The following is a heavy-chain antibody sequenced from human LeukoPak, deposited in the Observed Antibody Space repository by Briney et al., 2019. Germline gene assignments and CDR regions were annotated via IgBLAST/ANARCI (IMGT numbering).Heavy chain of an antibody. D-gene: IGHD2-2*01. V-gene: IGHV4-34*01. J-gene: IGHJ5*02. CDR3: ASRGISVVVPAASGRRNWFDP. Sequence: SETLSLTCAVYGGSFSGYYWSWIRQPPGKGLEWTGEINHSGSTNYNPSLKSRVTISVDTSKNQFSLKLSSVTAADTAVYYCASRGISVVVPAASGRRNWFDPWGQGTLVTVSS. CDR2: INHSGST. CDR1: GGSFSGYY.